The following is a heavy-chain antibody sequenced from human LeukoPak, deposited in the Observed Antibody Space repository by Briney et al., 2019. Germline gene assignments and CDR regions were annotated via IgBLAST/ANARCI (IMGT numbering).Heavy chain of an antibody. J-gene: IGHJ6*03. CDR3: AKDFSGSRPIYYYYYMDV. CDR1: GFTFSSYE. D-gene: IGHD1-26*01. Sequence: GGSLRLSCAASGFTFSSYEMNWVRQAPGKGLEWVSYISSSGSTIYYADSVKGRFTISRDNSKNTLYLQMNSLRAEDTAVYYCAKDFSGSRPIYYYYYMDVWGKGTTVTVSS. CDR2: ISSSGSTI. V-gene: IGHV3-48*03.